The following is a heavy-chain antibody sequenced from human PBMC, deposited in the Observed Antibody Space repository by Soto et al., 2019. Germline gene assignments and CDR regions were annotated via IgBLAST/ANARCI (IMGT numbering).Heavy chain of an antibody. V-gene: IGHV4-34*01. J-gene: IGHJ4*02. CDR1: VGSFSGFY. Sequence: QVQLQQWGAGLLKTSETLSLTCAVYVGSFSGFYWSWIRQPPGTGLEWIGEINHSGSTNYNPSLKGRVSISGDASKNQFSLKLSSVTAADTAVYYGARGRGYGSGSSLYFDYWGQGTMVTVS. CDR3: ARGRGYGSGSSLYFDY. D-gene: IGHD3-10*01. CDR2: INHSGST.